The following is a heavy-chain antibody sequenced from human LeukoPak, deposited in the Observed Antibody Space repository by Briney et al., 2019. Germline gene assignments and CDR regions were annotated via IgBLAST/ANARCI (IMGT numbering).Heavy chain of an antibody. J-gene: IGHJ4*02. CDR3: AKDYTRRTYYYGSGSYSGSDY. Sequence: GGSLRLSCAASGFTFSSYAMSWVRQAPGRGLEWVSAISGSGGSTYYADSVKGRFTISRDNSKNTLYLQMNSLRAEDTAVYYCAKDYTRRTYYYGSGSYSGSDYWGQGTLVTVSS. CDR2: ISGSGGST. D-gene: IGHD3-10*01. V-gene: IGHV3-23*01. CDR1: GFTFSSYA.